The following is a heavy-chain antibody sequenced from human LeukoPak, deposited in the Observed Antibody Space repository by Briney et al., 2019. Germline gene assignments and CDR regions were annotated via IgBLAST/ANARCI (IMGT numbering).Heavy chain of an antibody. CDR3: ATRRGFELFFDL. CDR2: IYDSGNT. CDR1: GPFIKTYY. Sequence: SETLSLTCTVSGPFIKTYYWSWNRQVPGKGLEWIGHIYDSGNTNYNPSLKSRVTILADTSKSQLSLKLNSVTAADTAVYFCATRRGFELFFDLWGQGTRVTVSS. J-gene: IGHJ4*02. D-gene: IGHD3-10*01. V-gene: IGHV4-59*01.